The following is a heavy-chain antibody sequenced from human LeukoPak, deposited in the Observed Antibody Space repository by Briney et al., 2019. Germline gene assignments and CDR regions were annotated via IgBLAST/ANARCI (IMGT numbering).Heavy chain of an antibody. Sequence: GGSLRLSCAASGFTFKSYRMSWVRQAPGKGLEWVSSISSSSSDIYYADSVKGRFTISRDNAKNSLYLQMNSLRAEDTAVYYCARDRERYSGWYDAFDIWGQGTMVTVSS. CDR1: GFTFKSYR. V-gene: IGHV3-21*01. J-gene: IGHJ3*02. CDR2: ISSSSSDI. CDR3: ARDRERYSGWYDAFDI. D-gene: IGHD6-19*01.